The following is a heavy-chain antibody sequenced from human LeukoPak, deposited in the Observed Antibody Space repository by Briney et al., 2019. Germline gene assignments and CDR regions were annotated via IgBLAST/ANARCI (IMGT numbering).Heavy chain of an antibody. Sequence: GGSLRLSCAASGFTFSNHDMSWVRQAPGKGLEWVPAISGSGGSTYYADSVKGRFTISRDNSKNTLYLQMNSLRAEDTAVYYCATVFSSSNEFFDYWGQGALVTVSS. V-gene: IGHV3-23*01. J-gene: IGHJ4*02. CDR3: ATVFSSSNEFFDY. CDR1: GFTFSNHD. CDR2: ISGSGGST. D-gene: IGHD2-2*01.